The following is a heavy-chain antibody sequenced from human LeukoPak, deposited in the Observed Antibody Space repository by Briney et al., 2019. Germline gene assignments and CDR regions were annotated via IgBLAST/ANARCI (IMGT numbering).Heavy chain of an antibody. CDR2: IVPILGTA. CDR1: GGSFSTYA. Sequence: SVKVSCKASGGSFSTYAISWVRQAPGQGLEWLGRIVPILGTANYAQNFQGRVTITADRSTTTAYMELSSLRSEDTAVYYCARVPQGSSWPYYFDYWGQGTLVTVSS. CDR3: ARVPQGSSWPYYFDY. J-gene: IGHJ4*02. V-gene: IGHV1-69*04. D-gene: IGHD6-13*01.